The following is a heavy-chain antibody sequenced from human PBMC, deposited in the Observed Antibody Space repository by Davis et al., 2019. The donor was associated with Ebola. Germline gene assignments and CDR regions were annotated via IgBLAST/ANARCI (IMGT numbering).Heavy chain of an antibody. V-gene: IGHV1-3*01. CDR2: INPGNGNT. Sequence: ASVKVSCKASGYTFIGYAMHWVRQAPGQRLEWMGWINPGNGNTEYSQKFQGRVTITRDTSTSTAYMELSSLRSEDTAVYYCAAKGLEDYWGQGTLVTVSS. CDR3: AAKGLEDY. D-gene: IGHD3/OR15-3a*01. CDR1: GYTFIGYA. J-gene: IGHJ4*02.